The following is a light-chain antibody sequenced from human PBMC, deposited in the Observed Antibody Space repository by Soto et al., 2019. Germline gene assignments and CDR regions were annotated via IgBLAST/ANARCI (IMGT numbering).Light chain of an antibody. V-gene: IGLV1-40*01. J-gene: IGLJ3*02. CDR3: QSYDSSLSGWV. CDR2: GNS. Sequence: QSVLTQPPSVPGAPGQRVTISCTESSSNIGAGYDVHWYQQLPGTAPKLLIYGNSNRPSGVPDRFSGSKSGTSASLAITGLQAEDEADYYCQSYDSSLSGWVFGGGTNLTVL. CDR1: SSNIGAGYD.